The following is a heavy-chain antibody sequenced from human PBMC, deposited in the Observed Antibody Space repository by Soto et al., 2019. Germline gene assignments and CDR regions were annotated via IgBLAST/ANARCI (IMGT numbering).Heavy chain of an antibody. Sequence: PVGSLRLSCAASGFTFSSYSMNWVRQAPGKGLEWVSSISSSSSYIYYADSVKGRFTISRDNAKNSLYLQMNSLRAEDTAVYYCARDPNGRQQCYGMDVWGQGTTVTVSS. CDR1: GFTFSSYS. V-gene: IGHV3-21*01. J-gene: IGHJ6*02. CDR3: ARDPNGRQQCYGMDV. CDR2: ISSSSSYI. D-gene: IGHD6-13*01.